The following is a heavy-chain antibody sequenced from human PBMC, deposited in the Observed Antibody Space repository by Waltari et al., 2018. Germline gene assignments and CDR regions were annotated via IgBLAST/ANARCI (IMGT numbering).Heavy chain of an antibody. J-gene: IGHJ4*02. Sequence: EVQLLESGGGLVQPGGSLRLSCAASGFTFSSYAMSWVRQAPGKGLEWVSVIYSGGRPYYADSGKGRFTISRDNSKNTLYLQMNSLRAEDTAVYYCAKLSGLSTDPRFDYWGQGTLVTVSS. CDR3: AKLSGLSTDPRFDY. CDR1: GFTFSSYA. CDR2: IYSGGRP. D-gene: IGHD4-17*01. V-gene: IGHV3-23*03.